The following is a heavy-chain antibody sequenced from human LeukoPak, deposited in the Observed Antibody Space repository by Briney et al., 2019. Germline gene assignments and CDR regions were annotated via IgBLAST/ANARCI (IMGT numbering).Heavy chain of an antibody. D-gene: IGHD5-12*01. Sequence: VGSLRLSCAASGFTFSSYIMNWGRQAPGKGLGWGSYIGVSGNTIYYADSVKGRFTISRENAKNSLYLQMNRLRADDTAVYYCATIFYSSGYDWGRDWGQGTLVTVSS. CDR2: IGVSGNTI. V-gene: IGHV3-48*01. CDR1: GFTFSSYI. CDR3: ATIFYSSGYDWGRD. J-gene: IGHJ4*02.